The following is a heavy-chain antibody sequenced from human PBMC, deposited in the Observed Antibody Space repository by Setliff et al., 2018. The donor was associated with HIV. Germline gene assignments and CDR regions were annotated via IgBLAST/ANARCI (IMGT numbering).Heavy chain of an antibody. Sequence: SETLSLTCSVSGAPIDDASYYWAWIRQPPGKGLEWIGSIYFSERPYYNPSLSSRVTISVDTSKNQVSLWLSSVTAADTAVYYCARQDYYYYYMDVWGKGTTVTVSS. CDR3: ARQDYYYYYMDV. J-gene: IGHJ6*03. V-gene: IGHV4-39*01. CDR1: GAPIDDASYY. CDR2: IYFSERP.